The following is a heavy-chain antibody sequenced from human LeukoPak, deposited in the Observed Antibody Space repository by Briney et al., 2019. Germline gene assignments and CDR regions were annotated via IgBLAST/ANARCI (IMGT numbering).Heavy chain of an antibody. CDR1: GFTFSSYA. CDR2: ISGSGGST. V-gene: IGHV3-23*01. D-gene: IGHD3-3*01. J-gene: IGHJ4*02. Sequence: GGSLRLSCAASGFTFSSYAMSWVRQAPGKGLEWVSAISGSGGSTYYADSVKGRFTISRDNSKNTLYLQMNSQRAEDTAVYYCATGADFWSGQFDYWGQGTLVTVSS. CDR3: ATGADFWSGQFDY.